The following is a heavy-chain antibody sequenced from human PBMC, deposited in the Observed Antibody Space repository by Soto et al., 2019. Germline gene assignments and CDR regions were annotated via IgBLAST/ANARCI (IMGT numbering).Heavy chain of an antibody. D-gene: IGHD3-3*01. Sequence: PSETLSLTCAVSVGSISSDSWLTGVRQPPGKGLEWIGEIYHSGNTNYNSSLKSRLTILVDKSKNQFSLNLRSVTAADTAIYYCAGREHSRGRFFTDYWGQGTLVTVSS. CDR3: AGREHSRGRFFTDY. J-gene: IGHJ4*02. CDR1: VGSISSDSW. V-gene: IGHV4-4*02. CDR2: IYHSGNT.